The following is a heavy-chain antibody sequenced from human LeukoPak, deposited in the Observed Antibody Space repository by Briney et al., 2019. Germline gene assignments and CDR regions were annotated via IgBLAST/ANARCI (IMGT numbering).Heavy chain of an antibody. CDR1: GYTFNIYG. CDR3: ARDDIAAAPYPFDY. J-gene: IGHJ4*02. D-gene: IGHD6-13*01. Sequence: ASVTVSYRASGYTFNIYGISWVRQAPGQGLEWMGWISAYNGNTNYAQKLQGRVTMTTDTSTSTAYMELRSLRSDDTAVYYCARDDIAAAPYPFDYWGQGTLVTVSS. CDR2: ISAYNGNT. V-gene: IGHV1-18*04.